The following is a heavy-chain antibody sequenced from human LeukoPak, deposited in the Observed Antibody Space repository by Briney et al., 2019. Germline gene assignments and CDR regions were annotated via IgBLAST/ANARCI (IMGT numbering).Heavy chain of an antibody. J-gene: IGHJ3*02. V-gene: IGHV4-34*01. Sequence: SETLSLTCAVYGGSFSGYYWSWIRQPPGKGLEWIGEINHSGSTNYNPSLKSRVTISVDTSKNQFSLKLSSVTAADTAVYYCARAKLYMDFWGNAFDIWGQGTMVTVSS. D-gene: IGHD3-3*01. CDR1: GGSFSGYY. CDR3: ARAKLYMDFWGNAFDI. CDR2: INHSGST.